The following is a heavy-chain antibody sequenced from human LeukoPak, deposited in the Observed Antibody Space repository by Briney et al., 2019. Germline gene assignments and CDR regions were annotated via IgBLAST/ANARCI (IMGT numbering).Heavy chain of an antibody. CDR2: IIPIFGTA. V-gene: IGHV1-69*01. Sequence: SVKVSCKASGGTFSSYAISWVRQAPGQGLEWMGGIIPIFGTANYAQKFQGRVTITADESTSTAYMELSSLRPEDTAVYYCARDPLERNWSGYQYYYMDVWGKGTTVTVSS. J-gene: IGHJ6*03. CDR1: GGTFSSYA. CDR3: ARDPLERNWSGYQYYYMDV. D-gene: IGHD3-3*01.